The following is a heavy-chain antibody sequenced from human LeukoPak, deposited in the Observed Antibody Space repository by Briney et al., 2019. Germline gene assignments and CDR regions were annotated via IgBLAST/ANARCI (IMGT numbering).Heavy chain of an antibody. D-gene: IGHD3-3*01. Sequence: GASVKVSCKASGYTFTSYGISWVRQAPGQGLEWMGWISAYNGNTNYAQKLQGRVTMTTDTSTSTAYMELRSLRSDDTAVYYCARAPNYDFWSGSDYWGQGTLVTVSS. CDR2: ISAYNGNT. CDR1: GYTFTSYG. V-gene: IGHV1-18*01. J-gene: IGHJ4*02. CDR3: ARAPNYDFWSGSDY.